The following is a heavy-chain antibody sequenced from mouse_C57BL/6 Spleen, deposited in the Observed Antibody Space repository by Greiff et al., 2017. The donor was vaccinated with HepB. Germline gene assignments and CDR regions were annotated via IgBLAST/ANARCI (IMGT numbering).Heavy chain of an antibody. CDR1: GYTFTNYW. J-gene: IGHJ4*01. Sequence: QVQLQQSGAELVKPGASVKMSCKASGYTFTNYWITWVKQRPGQGLEWIGDIYPGSGSTNYNEKFKSKATLTVDTSSSTAYMQLSSLTSEDSAVYFCARYYSNYYAMDYWGQGTSVTVSS. V-gene: IGHV1-55*01. D-gene: IGHD2-5*01. CDR3: ARYYSNYYAMDY. CDR2: IYPGSGST.